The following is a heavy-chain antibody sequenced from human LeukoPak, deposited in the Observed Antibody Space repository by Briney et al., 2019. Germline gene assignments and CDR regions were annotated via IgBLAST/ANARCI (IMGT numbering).Heavy chain of an antibody. J-gene: IGHJ3*02. D-gene: IGHD5-18*01. Sequence: PSETLSLTCTVSGYSISSGYYWGWIRQPPGKGLEWIGSIYHSGSSYYNPSLNSRVTISVDTSKNQFSLKLSSVTAADTAVYYCARHFHFTAGIQLWFPHGAFDIWGQGTMVTVSS. CDR3: ARHFHFTAGIQLWFPHGAFDI. V-gene: IGHV4-38-2*02. CDR1: GYSISSGYY. CDR2: IYHSGSS.